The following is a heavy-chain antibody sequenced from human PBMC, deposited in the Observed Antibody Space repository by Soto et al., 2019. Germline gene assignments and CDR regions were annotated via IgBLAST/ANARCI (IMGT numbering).Heavy chain of an antibody. CDR2: ISGSGGST. D-gene: IGHD6-13*01. CDR3: ANRMASSSWYYCYFDL. V-gene: IGHV3-23*01. CDR1: GFTFSSYA. J-gene: IGHJ2*01. Sequence: EVQLLESGGGLVQPGGSLRLSCAASGFTFSSYAMSWVRQAPGKGLEWVSAISGSGGSTYYADSVKGRFTISRDNSKNTLYLQMNSLRAEDTAVYYCANRMASSSWYYCYFDLWGRGTLVTVSS.